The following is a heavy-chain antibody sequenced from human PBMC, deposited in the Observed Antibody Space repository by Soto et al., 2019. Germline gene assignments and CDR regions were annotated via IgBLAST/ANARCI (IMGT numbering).Heavy chain of an antibody. CDR1: GFTFSSYG. CDR3: AKDRAEYCRSTSCPHY. CDR2: ISYDGSNK. D-gene: IGHD2-2*01. J-gene: IGHJ4*02. Sequence: GGSRSPACAPSGFTFSSYGMHWVRHAPGKGLEWVAVISYDGSNKYYADSVKGRFTISRDNSKNTLYLQMNSLRAEDTAVSYCAKDRAEYCRSTSCPHYGGQGTLV. V-gene: IGHV3-30*18.